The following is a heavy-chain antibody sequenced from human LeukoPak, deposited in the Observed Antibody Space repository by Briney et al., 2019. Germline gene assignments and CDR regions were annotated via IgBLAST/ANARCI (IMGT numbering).Heavy chain of an antibody. CDR3: ARLIAAAAPDPYYYYYYMDV. D-gene: IGHD6-13*01. Sequence: SETPSLTCTVSGGSISSYYWSWIRQPPGKGLEWIGYIYYSGSTNYNPSLKSRVTISVDTSKNQFSLKLSSVTAADTAVYYCARLIAAAAPDPYYYYYYMDVWGKGTTVTVSS. V-gene: IGHV4-59*01. J-gene: IGHJ6*03. CDR1: GGSISSYY. CDR2: IYYSGST.